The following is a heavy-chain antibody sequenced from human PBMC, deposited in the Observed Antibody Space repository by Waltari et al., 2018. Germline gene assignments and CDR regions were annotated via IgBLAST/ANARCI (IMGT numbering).Heavy chain of an antibody. CDR2: INQGGST. CDR1: GGSFSGYY. D-gene: IGHD3-16*01. V-gene: IGHV4-34*01. J-gene: IGHJ4*02. Sequence: QVLLQPGGARLLKPSETLSLTCGVSGGSFSGYYWRWIRQPPGKGLQWIGEINQGGSTKYNPSLNSRVTISVDTSNNQFSLKLTSVTAADTAVYYCVRHVGGSRGIDYWGQGTLITVSS. CDR3: VRHVGGSRGIDY.